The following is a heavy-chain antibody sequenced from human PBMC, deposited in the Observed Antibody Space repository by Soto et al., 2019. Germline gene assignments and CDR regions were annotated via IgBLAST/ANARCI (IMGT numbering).Heavy chain of an antibody. D-gene: IGHD2-21*02. V-gene: IGHV4-34*01. Sequence: KQSQTLSLTCAVYGGSFSGYYWSWIRQPPGKGLEWIGEINHSGSTNYNPSLKSRVTISVDTSKNQFSLKLSSVTAADTAVYYCARGVRYGGNSGVVDYWGQGTLVTVSS. CDR3: ARGVRYGGNSGVVDY. CDR1: GGSFSGYY. J-gene: IGHJ4*02. CDR2: INHSGST.